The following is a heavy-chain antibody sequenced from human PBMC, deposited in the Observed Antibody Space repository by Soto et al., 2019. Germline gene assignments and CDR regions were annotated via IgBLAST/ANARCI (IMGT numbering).Heavy chain of an antibody. D-gene: IGHD3-16*01. CDR3: AKYYSGYYGMDV. CDR1: GGTFGSYA. J-gene: IGHJ6*02. Sequence: SVKASCKASGGTFGSYAISWVRQAPGQGLEWMGGIIPIFGTANYAQKFQGRVTITADESTSTAYMELSSLRSEDTAVYYCAKYYSGYYGMDVWGQGTTVTVSS. V-gene: IGHV1-69*13. CDR2: IIPIFGTA.